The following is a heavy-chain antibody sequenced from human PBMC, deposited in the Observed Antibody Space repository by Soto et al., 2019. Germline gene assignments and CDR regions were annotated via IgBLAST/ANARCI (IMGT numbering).Heavy chain of an antibody. Sequence: PWGSLRLSCAASGVSFSSYAMSWVRQAPGKGLEWVSSISGSGGSTYYADPVTGRFTISRDNSKNTLYLQMNSLRAEDTAIYYCAKDYFDYGDTGAYFYYGMGVWGQGTTVTVSS. CDR1: GVSFSSYA. D-gene: IGHD4-17*01. CDR3: AKDYFDYGDTGAYFYYGMGV. V-gene: IGHV3-23*01. J-gene: IGHJ6*02. CDR2: ISGSGGST.